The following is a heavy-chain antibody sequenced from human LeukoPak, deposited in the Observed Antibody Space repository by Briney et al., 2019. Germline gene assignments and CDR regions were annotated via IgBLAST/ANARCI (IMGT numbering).Heavy chain of an antibody. J-gene: IGHJ4*02. CDR1: GGSFSGYY. CDR3: ARSTAYYDFWSGYYTSGDFDY. Sequence: PSETLSLTCAVYGGSFSGYYWSWIRQPPGKGLEWIGENNHSGSTNYNPSLKSRVTISVDTSKNQFSLKLSSVTAADTAVYYCARSTAYYDFWSGYYTSGDFDYWGQGALVTVSS. D-gene: IGHD3-3*01. CDR2: NNHSGST. V-gene: IGHV4-34*01.